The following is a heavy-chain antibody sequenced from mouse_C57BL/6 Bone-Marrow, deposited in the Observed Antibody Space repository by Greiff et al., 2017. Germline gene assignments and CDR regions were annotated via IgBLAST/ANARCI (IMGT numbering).Heavy chain of an antibody. CDR3: ARDSNEYFDY. CDR1: GYTFTSYW. V-gene: IGHV1-69*01. J-gene: IGHJ2*01. CDR2: IDPSDSYT. Sequence: VQLQQPGAELVMPGASVKLSCKASGYTFTSYWMHWVKQRPGQGLEWIGEIDPSDSYTNYNQKFKGKSTLTVDKSSSTAYMQLSSLTSEDSAVYYCARDSNEYFDYWGQGTTLTVSS. D-gene: IGHD2-5*01.